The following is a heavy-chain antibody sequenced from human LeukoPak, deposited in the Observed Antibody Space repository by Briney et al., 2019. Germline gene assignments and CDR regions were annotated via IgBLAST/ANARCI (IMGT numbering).Heavy chain of an antibody. CDR1: GGTFSGYA. CDR2: IIPVSGTA. CDR3: ARLTRRDFTVTPEDY. Sequence: SVKVSCKASGGTFSGYAISWVRQAPGQGLEWMGGIIPVSGTANYAQNFQGRVTITTDESTSTAYMELSSLRSEDTAVYYCARLTRRDFTVTPEDYWGQGTLVTVSS. V-gene: IGHV1-69*05. J-gene: IGHJ4*02. D-gene: IGHD4-17*01.